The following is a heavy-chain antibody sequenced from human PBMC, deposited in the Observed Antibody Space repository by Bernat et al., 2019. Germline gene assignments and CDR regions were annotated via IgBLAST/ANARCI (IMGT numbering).Heavy chain of an antibody. Sequence: QLQLQESGSGLVKPSQTLSLTCAVSGGSISSGGYSWSWIRQPPGNGLEWIGYIYHSGSTYYNPSLKSRVTISVDRSKNQFSLKLSSVTAADTAVYYCARVRAAAGIGATFDPWGQGTLVTVSS. D-gene: IGHD6-13*01. CDR2: IYHSGST. CDR3: ARVRAAAGIGATFDP. J-gene: IGHJ5*02. CDR1: GGSISSGGYS. V-gene: IGHV4-30-2*01.